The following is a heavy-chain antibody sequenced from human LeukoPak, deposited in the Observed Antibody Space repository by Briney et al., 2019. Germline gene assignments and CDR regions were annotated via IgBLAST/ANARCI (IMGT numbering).Heavy chain of an antibody. CDR1: GFTFNIYT. V-gene: IGHV3-23*01. J-gene: IGHJ4*02. Sequence: PGGSLRLSCAASGFTFNIYTMSWVRQTPGKGLEWVSIISDNGGSTYYADSVKGRFTISRDNSKNTLYLQMNSLRAEDTAIYYCAKTIVGATHFDYWGQGTLVTVSS. D-gene: IGHD1-26*01. CDR2: ISDNGGST. CDR3: AKTIVGATHFDY.